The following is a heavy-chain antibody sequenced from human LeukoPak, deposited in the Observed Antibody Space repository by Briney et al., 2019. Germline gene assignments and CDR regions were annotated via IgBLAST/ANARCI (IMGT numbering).Heavy chain of an antibody. Sequence: ASVKVSCKACGYTFTGYYMHWVRQAPGQGLEWMGWINPNSGGTNYAQKFQGRVTMTRDTSISTAYMELSRLRSDDTAVYYCASPLSYYDSSGYDNWGQGTLVTVSS. D-gene: IGHD3-22*01. CDR1: GYTFTGYY. CDR3: ASPLSYYDSSGYDN. J-gene: IGHJ4*02. V-gene: IGHV1-2*02. CDR2: INPNSGGT.